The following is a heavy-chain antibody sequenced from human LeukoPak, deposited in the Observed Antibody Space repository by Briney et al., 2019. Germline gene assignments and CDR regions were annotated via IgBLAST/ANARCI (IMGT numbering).Heavy chain of an antibody. Sequence: GGSLTLSCAGSGFTFSSYAMSWVRQPPGKGLEWVSGISDSARSTYYADSVKGRFTISRDNSKDTVYLQMNNLRAADTAFFCVRHDSYIPFWGQGSLVTVSS. CDR3: RHDSYIPF. J-gene: IGHJ1*01. CDR2: ISDSARST. V-gene: IGHV3-23*01. CDR1: GFTFSSYA. D-gene: IGHD5-18*01.